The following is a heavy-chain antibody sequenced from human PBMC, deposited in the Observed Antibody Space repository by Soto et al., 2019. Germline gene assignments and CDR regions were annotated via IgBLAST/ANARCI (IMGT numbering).Heavy chain of an antibody. CDR3: ARRISTANDAFDV. CDR1: EYTFTNYW. D-gene: IGHD1-1*01. Sequence: GGSPRLSCNDSEYTFTNYWICWVRQKPGKGLEWMGIIYLGDSDIRYSPSFQGQVTISADKSISTAYLQWSSLKASDTAMYYCARRISTANDAFDVWGQGTMVTVSS. CDR2: IYLGDSDI. J-gene: IGHJ3*01. V-gene: IGHV5-51*01.